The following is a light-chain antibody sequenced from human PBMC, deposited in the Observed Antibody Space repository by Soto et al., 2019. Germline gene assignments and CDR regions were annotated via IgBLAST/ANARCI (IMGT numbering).Light chain of an antibody. Sequence: QSVLTQSPSASGTRGQRVSISCSGSTSNIGTNTVSWYQHLPGTAPKLHIYSNDQRPSAVPCRFSGSKSGTSASLAISGPLSEDEADYYCATWDDSLNVVFGGGTKLTVL. J-gene: IGLJ2*01. V-gene: IGLV1-44*01. CDR1: TSNIGTNT. CDR3: ATWDDSLNVV. CDR2: SND.